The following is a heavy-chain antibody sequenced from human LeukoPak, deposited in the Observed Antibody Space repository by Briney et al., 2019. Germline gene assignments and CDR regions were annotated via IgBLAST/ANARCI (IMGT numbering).Heavy chain of an antibody. J-gene: IGHJ3*02. CDR2: IYPGDSDT. D-gene: IGHD4-23*01. CDR1: GYSFTSNW. Sequence: GESLKISCKGSGYSFTSNWIVWVRQMPGRGLEWMGIIYPGDSDTRYSPSFQGQVTISADKSISTAYLQWSSLKALDTAMYYCAGPPDGYGGSHGAFDIWGQGTMVTVSS. V-gene: IGHV5-51*01. CDR3: AGPPDGYGGSHGAFDI.